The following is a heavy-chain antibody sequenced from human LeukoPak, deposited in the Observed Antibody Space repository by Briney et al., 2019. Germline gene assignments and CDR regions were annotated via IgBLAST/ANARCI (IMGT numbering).Heavy chain of an antibody. Sequence: ASVKVSCKASGYIFTDCYIHWVRQAPGQGPEWMGRINPNSGDTDSAQKFQGRVTMTRVTSITTVYMEMRRLTSDDTAVYYCARVAYGNNATPFDHWGQGTLVIVSS. D-gene: IGHD4-11*01. J-gene: IGHJ4*02. CDR1: GYIFTDCY. CDR3: ARVAYGNNATPFDH. V-gene: IGHV1-2*06. CDR2: INPNSGDT.